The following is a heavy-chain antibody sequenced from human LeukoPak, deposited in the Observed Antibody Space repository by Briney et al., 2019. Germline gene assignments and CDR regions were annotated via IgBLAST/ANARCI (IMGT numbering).Heavy chain of an antibody. CDR3: ARDRNYYDSSGYLSMGGY. V-gene: IGHV3-11*01. Sequence: GGSLRLSCAASGFTFSDYYMSWIRQAPGKGLEWVSYISSSGSTIYYADSVKGRFTISRDNAKNLLYLQMNSLRAEDTAVYYCARDRNYYDSSGYLSMGGYWGQGTLVTVSS. D-gene: IGHD3-22*01. CDR2: ISSSGSTI. CDR1: GFTFSDYY. J-gene: IGHJ4*02.